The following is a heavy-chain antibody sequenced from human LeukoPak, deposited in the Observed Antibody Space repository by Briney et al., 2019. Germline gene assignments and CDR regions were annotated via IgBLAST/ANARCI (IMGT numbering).Heavy chain of an antibody. D-gene: IGHD6-25*01. J-gene: IGHJ4*02. CDR2: IIPIFGTA. Sequence: GASVKVSCKASGCTFTSYGISWVRQAPGQGLEWMGGIIPIFGTANYAQKFQGRVTITADESTSTAYMELSSLRSEDTAVYYCARHSQPGHHIAADPGPPDCWGQGTLVTVSS. CDR3: ARHSQPGHHIAADPGPPDC. V-gene: IGHV1-69*13. CDR1: GCTFTSYG.